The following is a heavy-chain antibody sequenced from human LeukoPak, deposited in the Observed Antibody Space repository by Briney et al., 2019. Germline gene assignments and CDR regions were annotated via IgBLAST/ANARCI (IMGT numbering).Heavy chain of an antibody. D-gene: IGHD3-16*01. J-gene: IGHJ4*02. CDR3: TASYAPGVDD. Sequence: GGSLRLSCAASGFTFSNAWMTWVRPAPGKGLECVGHIKSKTHGGTTDFAAPVKGRFTISRDDSKNTVYLQMNSLKTDDTAMYYCTASYAPGVDDWGQGTLVTVSP. V-gene: IGHV3-15*01. CDR2: IKSKTHGGTT. CDR1: GFTFSNAW.